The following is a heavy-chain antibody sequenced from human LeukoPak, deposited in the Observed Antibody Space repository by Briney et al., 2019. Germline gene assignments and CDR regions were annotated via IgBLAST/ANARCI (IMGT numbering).Heavy chain of an antibody. J-gene: IGHJ4*02. Sequence: SETLSLTCAVYGGSFSGYYWSWIRQPPEKGLEWIGEINHSGSTNYNPSLKSRVTISVDTSKNQFSLKLSSVTAADTAVYYCARVTPYYYDSSGYYRAARLDYWGQGTLVTVSS. CDR3: ARVTPYYYDSSGYYRAARLDY. CDR1: GGSFSGYY. D-gene: IGHD3-22*01. CDR2: INHSGST. V-gene: IGHV4-34*01.